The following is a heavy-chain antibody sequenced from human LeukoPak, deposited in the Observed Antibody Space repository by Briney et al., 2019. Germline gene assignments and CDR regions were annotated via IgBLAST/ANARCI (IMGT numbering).Heavy chain of an antibody. Sequence: GGSLRLSCAASGFTFSDYYMSWIRQAPGKGLEWVSYISSSGSTIYYADSVKGRFTISRDNAKNSLYLQMNSLRAEDTAVYYCARAPIAAAGSFWFDPWGQGTLVTVSS. V-gene: IGHV3-11*01. CDR3: ARAPIAAAGSFWFDP. CDR1: GFTFSDYY. CDR2: ISSSGSTI. D-gene: IGHD6-13*01. J-gene: IGHJ5*02.